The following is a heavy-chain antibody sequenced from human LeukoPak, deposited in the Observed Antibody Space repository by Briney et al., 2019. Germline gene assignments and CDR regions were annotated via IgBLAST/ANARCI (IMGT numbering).Heavy chain of an antibody. D-gene: IGHD6-13*01. CDR2: ISWNSGSI. V-gene: IGHV3-9*01. CDR1: GFTFSSYA. Sequence: YPGGSLRLSCAASGFTFSSYAMHWVRHAPGKGLEWVSGISWNSGSIGYADSVKGRFTISRDNAKNSLYLQMNSLRAEDTALYYCAKDLAAAYGGVDYWGQGTLVTVSS. J-gene: IGHJ4*02. CDR3: AKDLAAAYGGVDY.